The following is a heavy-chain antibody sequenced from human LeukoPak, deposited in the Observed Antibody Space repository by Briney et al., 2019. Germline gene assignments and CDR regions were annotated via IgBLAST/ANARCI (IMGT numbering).Heavy chain of an antibody. CDR2: IYYSGST. CDR1: GGSISTYY. V-gene: IGHV4-59*01. D-gene: IGHD3-9*01. CDR3: ARQLRILTGAHDAFDI. Sequence: TSETLSLTCTVSGGSISTYYWSGIGQPPGKGLEGIGYIYYSGSTNYSPSLKSRVTISVETSNNQFSLKLSSVTAADTAVYYCARQLRILTGAHDAFDIWGQGTMVTVSS. J-gene: IGHJ3*02.